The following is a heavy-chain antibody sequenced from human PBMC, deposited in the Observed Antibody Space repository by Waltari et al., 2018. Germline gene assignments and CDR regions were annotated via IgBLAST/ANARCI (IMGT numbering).Heavy chain of an antibody. V-gene: IGHV4-31*03. CDR1: GGSISSGGYY. J-gene: IGHJ5*02. Sequence: QVQLQESGPGLVKPSQTLSLTCTVSGGSISSGGYYWSWIRQHPGKGLEWIGYIYYSGSTYYNPSLKSRVTISVDTSKNQLSLKLSSVTAADTAVYYCARETPIHIRGAGVDPWGQGTLVTVSS. CDR3: ARETPIHIRGAGVDP. CDR2: IYYSGST. D-gene: IGHD2-21*01.